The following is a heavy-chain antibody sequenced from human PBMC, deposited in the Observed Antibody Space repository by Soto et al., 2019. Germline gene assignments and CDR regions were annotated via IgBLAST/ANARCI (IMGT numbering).Heavy chain of an antibody. CDR3: ARGYYFWSGSPDLVRMAV. Sequence: PSETLSLTCTVSGGSISSGNYYWHWIRQPPGKGLEWIGYIYYSGSTRYNPSLKSRVTMSVDTSKNQFSLKLNSVTAADTAVYYCARGYYFWSGSPDLVRMAVLGQGTTVTLSS. V-gene: IGHV4-30-4*01. J-gene: IGHJ6*02. D-gene: IGHD3-3*01. CDR1: GGSISSGNYY. CDR2: IYYSGST.